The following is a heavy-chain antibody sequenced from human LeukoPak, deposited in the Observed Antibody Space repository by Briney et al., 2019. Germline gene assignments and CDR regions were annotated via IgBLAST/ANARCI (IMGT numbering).Heavy chain of an antibody. V-gene: IGHV4-34*01. D-gene: IGHD2-2*01. J-gene: IGHJ5*02. CDR2: INARGDT. CDR1: GWSFNDYY. Sequence: SETLSLTCAVYGWSFNDYYWNWVRQPPGKGLEWIGEINARGDTNYNPSLKSRVTISVDSSKNQFSLTLTSMIAADTAIYYCARGQVQPARGYNWFDPWGQGTLVTVSS. CDR3: ARGQVQPARGYNWFDP.